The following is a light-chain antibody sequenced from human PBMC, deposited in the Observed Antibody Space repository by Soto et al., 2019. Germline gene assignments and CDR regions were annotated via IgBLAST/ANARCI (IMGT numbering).Light chain of an antibody. Sequence: EIVMTQSPATLSVSPGERATLSCRASQSVSSNLAWYQQKPGQAPRLLIYDASNRATGIPARFSGSGSGTDFTLTISSLEPEDFAVYYCQQRSNWPTFGQGTK. CDR1: QSVSSN. J-gene: IGKJ1*01. CDR3: QQRSNWPT. CDR2: DAS. V-gene: IGKV3-11*01.